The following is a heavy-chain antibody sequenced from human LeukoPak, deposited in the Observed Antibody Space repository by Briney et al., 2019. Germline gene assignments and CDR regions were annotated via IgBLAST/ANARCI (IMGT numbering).Heavy chain of an antibody. J-gene: IGHJ6*03. CDR1: GYNFTNYW. CDR3: ARLSDYYYYYMDV. Sequence: GESLKISCKGSGYNFTNYWIGWVRQMPGKGLEWMGIIYPGDSDTRYSPSFQGQVTISADKSISTAYLQWSSLKASDTAMYYCARLSDYYYYYMDVWGKGTTVTVSS. V-gene: IGHV5-51*01. CDR2: IYPGDSDT.